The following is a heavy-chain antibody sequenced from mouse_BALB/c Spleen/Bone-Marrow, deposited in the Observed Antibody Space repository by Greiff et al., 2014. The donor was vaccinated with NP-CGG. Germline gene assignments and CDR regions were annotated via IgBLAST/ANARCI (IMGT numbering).Heavy chain of an antibody. CDR1: GYTFTDYA. D-gene: IGHD3-2*01. V-gene: IGHV1-67*01. CDR3: ARDISGYVRAMDY. CDR2: ISTYSANT. J-gene: IGHJ4*01. Sequence: QVTLKESGPELVSPGVSVKISCKAFGYTFTDYAIHWVKQSHSKSLEWIGIISTYSANTNYNQKFKGKATMTVDKSSSTAYMELARLTFEDSAIYFCARDISGYVRAMDYWGQGASVTVSS.